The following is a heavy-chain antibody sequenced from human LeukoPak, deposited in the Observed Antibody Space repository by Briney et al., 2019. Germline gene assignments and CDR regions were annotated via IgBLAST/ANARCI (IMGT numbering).Heavy chain of an antibody. J-gene: IGHJ3*02. CDR3: ARDGGRDAFDI. D-gene: IGHD2-15*01. Sequence: GGSLRLSCAASGFTFSSYAMSWVRQAPGKGLEWVALISFDGSQKYYADSVKGRFTISRDNAKNSLYLQMNSLRAEDTAVYYCARDGGRDAFDIWGQGTMVTVSS. CDR2: ISFDGSQK. V-gene: IGHV3-33*08. CDR1: GFTFSSYA.